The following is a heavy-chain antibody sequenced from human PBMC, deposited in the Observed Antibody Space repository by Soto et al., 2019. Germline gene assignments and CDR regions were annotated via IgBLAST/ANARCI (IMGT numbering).Heavy chain of an antibody. Sequence: GGSLRLSCVASGLTFGSRAMTWVRQAPGEGLQWVSTITDTGGDAKYADSVRGRFVISRDNSKKTLYLQMTSLTAEDSAMYYCARGSTDSYPGSRIFDCWGQGTLVTVSS. V-gene: IGHV3-23*01. CDR3: ARGSTDSYPGSRIFDC. CDR1: GLTFGSRA. CDR2: ITDTGGDA. J-gene: IGHJ4*02. D-gene: IGHD3-10*01.